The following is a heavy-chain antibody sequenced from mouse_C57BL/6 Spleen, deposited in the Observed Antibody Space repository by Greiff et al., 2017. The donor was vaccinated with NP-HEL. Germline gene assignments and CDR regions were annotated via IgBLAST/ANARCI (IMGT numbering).Heavy chain of an antibody. J-gene: IGHJ4*01. CDR2: IDPSDSYT. D-gene: IGHD1-1*01. CDR1: GYTFTSYW. V-gene: IGHV1-50*01. CDR3: ARSRGSSYVGYAMDY. Sequence: VQLQQPGAELVKPGASVKLSCKASGYTFTSYWMQWVKQRPGQGLEWIGEIDPSDSYTNYNQKFKGKATLTVDTSSSTAYMQLSSLTSEDSAVSYCARSRGSSYVGYAMDYWGQGTSVTVSS.